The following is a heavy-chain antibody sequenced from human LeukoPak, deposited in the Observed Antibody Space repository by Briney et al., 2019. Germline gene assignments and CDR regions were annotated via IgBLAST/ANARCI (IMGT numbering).Heavy chain of an antibody. CDR2: INPNSGGT. CDR3: ARGCTNGVCRNDY. Sequence: ASVKVSCKASGYTFTCYYMHWVRQAPGQGLEWMGWINPNSGGTNYAQKFQGRVTMTRDTSISTAYMELSRLRSDDTAVYYCARGCTNGVCRNDYWGQGTLVTVSS. V-gene: IGHV1-2*02. J-gene: IGHJ4*02. CDR1: GYTFTCYY. D-gene: IGHD2-8*01.